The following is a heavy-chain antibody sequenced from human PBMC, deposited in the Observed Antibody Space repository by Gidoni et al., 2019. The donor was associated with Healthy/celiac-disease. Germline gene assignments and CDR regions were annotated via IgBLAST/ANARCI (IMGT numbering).Heavy chain of an antibody. CDR2: ISSSSSTI. V-gene: IGHV3-48*02. D-gene: IGHD3-22*01. Sequence: EVQLVESGGGLVKPGGSLRLSCAASGFTVSSYSMNWVRQAPGKGVGWVSYISSSSSTIYYADSVKGRFTISRDNAKTSLYLQMNSLRDEDTAVYYCARVEYYYDSSGQAAFDIWGQGTMVTVSS. CDR1: GFTVSSYS. CDR3: ARVEYYYDSSGQAAFDI. J-gene: IGHJ3*02.